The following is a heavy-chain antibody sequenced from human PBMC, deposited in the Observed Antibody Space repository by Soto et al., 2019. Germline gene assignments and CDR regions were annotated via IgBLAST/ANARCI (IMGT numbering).Heavy chain of an antibody. CDR2: IIPIFGTA. V-gene: IGHV1-69*12. CDR1: GGTFSSYA. D-gene: IGHD6-13*01. J-gene: IGHJ4*02. CDR3: AGVGYSSSWHSQNDY. Sequence: QVQLVQSGAEVKKPGSSVKVSCKASGGTFSSYAISWVRQAPGQGLEWMGGIIPIFGTANYAQKFQGRVTITADQSTRTAYMELRSLRSEDTAVYYCAGVGYSSSWHSQNDYWGQGTLVTVSS.